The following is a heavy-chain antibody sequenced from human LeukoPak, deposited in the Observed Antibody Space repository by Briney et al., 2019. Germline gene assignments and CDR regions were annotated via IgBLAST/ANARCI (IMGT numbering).Heavy chain of an antibody. CDR2: ISYDGSNK. CDR1: GFTFSSYA. V-gene: IGHV3-30-3*01. J-gene: IGHJ4*02. CDR3: ARDRYSSRLEYFEY. D-gene: IGHD6-13*01. Sequence: GGSLRLSCAASGFTFSSYAMHWVRQAPGKGLEWVAVISYDGSNKYYADSVKGRFTISRDNSKNALYLQMNSLRAEDTAVYYCARDRYSSRLEYFEYWGQGTLVTVSS.